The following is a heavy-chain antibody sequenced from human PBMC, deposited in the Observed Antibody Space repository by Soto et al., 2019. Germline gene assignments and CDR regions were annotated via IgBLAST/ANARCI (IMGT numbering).Heavy chain of an antibody. V-gene: IGHV1-2*04. CDR1: GYTFTGYY. Sequence: AASVKVSCKASGYTFTGYYMHWVRQAPGQGLEWMGWINPNSGGTNYAQKFQGWVTMTRDTSISTAYMELSRLRSDDTAVYYCALGYYDSSGYYQDYFDYWGQGTLVTVSS. J-gene: IGHJ4*02. D-gene: IGHD3-22*01. CDR3: ALGYYDSSGYYQDYFDY. CDR2: INPNSGGT.